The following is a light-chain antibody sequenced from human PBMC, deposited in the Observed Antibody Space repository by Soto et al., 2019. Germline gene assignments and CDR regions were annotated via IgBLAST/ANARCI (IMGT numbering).Light chain of an antibody. V-gene: IGKV1-39*01. CDR1: QSISNY. J-gene: IGKJ1*01. Sequence: DIQMTQSPSSLSASVGDRVTITCRASQSISNYLNWYQQKPGKAPKFLIYAASSLQSGVPSRFSGSGSGTDFTLTINSLQREDFATYFCQQSYSSSWTFGQGTKVDIK. CDR3: QQSYSSSWT. CDR2: AAS.